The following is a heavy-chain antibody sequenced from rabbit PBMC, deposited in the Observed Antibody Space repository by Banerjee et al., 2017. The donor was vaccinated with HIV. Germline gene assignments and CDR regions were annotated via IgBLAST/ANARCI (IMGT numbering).Heavy chain of an antibody. CDR2: IYAGSSGST. V-gene: IGHV1S40*01. CDR1: GIDFSSSYY. D-gene: IGHD8-1*01. Sequence: QSLEESGGDLVKPGASLTLTCTASGIDFSSSYYMCWVRQAPGKGLEWIACIYAGSSGSTYYASWAKGRFTISKTSSTTVTLQMTSLTAADTATYFCARDYAGSSNFDLWGQGTPGHRL. J-gene: IGHJ4*01. CDR3: ARDYAGSSNFDL.